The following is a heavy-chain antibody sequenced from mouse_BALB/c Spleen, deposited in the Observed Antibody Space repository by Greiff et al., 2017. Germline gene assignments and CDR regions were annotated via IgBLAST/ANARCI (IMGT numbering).Heavy chain of an antibody. J-gene: IGHJ4*01. D-gene: IGHD2-14*01. CDR3: ATRGGYDGGQHYAMDY. CDR2: INPYNDGT. CDR1: GYTFTSYV. V-gene: IGHV1-14*01. Sequence: EVQLQQSGPELVKPGASVKMSCKASGYTFTSYVMHWVKQKPGQGLEWIGYINPYNDGTKYNEKFKGKATLTSDKSSSTAYMELSSLTSEDSAVYYCATRGGYDGGQHYAMDYWGQGTSVTVSS.